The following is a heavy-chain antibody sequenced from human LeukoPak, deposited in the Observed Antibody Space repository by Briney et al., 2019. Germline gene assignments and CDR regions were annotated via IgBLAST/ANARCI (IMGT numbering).Heavy chain of an antibody. CDR1: GGSFSGYY. CDR3: ARAPPLAYCGGDCPRAGSNWFDP. J-gene: IGHJ5*02. Sequence: PSETLSLTCAVYGGSFSGYYWSWIRQPPGKGLEWIGEINHSGSTNYNPSLKSRVTISVDTSKNQFSLKLSSVTAADTAVYYCARAPPLAYCGGDCPRAGSNWFDPWAREPWSPSPQ. D-gene: IGHD2-21*02. V-gene: IGHV4-34*01. CDR2: INHSGST.